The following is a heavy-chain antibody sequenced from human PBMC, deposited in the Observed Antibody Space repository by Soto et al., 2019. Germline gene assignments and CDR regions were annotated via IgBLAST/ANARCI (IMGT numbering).Heavy chain of an antibody. Sequence: QVQLQESGPGLVKPSDTLSLTCTVSGGFVSSGSHYWSWIRQPPGKGLEWIAYISHTGSTNYNPSVKSRLTVSVDMSKNQFSLRPDSVTAADTAVYYCARDPSDGSNSFDAFKIWGQGTMVTVSS. CDR3: ARDPSDGSNSFDAFKI. CDR2: ISHTGST. V-gene: IGHV4-61*01. CDR1: GGFVSSGSHY. J-gene: IGHJ3*02. D-gene: IGHD1-1*01.